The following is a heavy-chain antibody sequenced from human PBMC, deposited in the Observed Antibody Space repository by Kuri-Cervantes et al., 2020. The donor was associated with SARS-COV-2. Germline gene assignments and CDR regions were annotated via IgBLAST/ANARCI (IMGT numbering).Heavy chain of an antibody. V-gene: IGHV4-34*01. CDR2: INHRGST. Sequence: QTLSLTGAVYGGSFSGYYLSWIRQPPGKGLEWIGEINHRGSTNYNPSLKSRVTISVDTSKNQFSLKLSSVTAADTAVYYCSRRGPTTVTTFTSLAEVGFQHWGQGTLVTVSS. CDR1: GGSFSGYY. J-gene: IGHJ1*01. D-gene: IGHD4-17*01. CDR3: SRRGPTTVTTFTSLAEVGFQH.